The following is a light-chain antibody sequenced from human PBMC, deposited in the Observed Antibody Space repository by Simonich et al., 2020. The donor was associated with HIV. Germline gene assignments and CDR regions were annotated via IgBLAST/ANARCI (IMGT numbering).Light chain of an antibody. J-gene: IGKJ4*01. CDR3: QQYNNWPT. CDR2: GAS. V-gene: IGKV3-15*01. Sequence: EIVMMQSPATLSMSPGERATLSCRARQSVSSNVVWYQPKLVQAPRLLISGASTRAAGFPARVSGSGSGTEFTLTISSMQSEDFAVYSCQQYNNWPTFGGGTRVEIK. CDR1: QSVSSN.